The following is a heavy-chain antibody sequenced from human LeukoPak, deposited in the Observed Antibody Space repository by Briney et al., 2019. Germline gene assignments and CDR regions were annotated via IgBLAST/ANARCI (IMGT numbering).Heavy chain of an antibody. CDR1: GFTVSANY. CDR3: ARVRRGGPTYYFDY. Sequence: GGSLRLSCAASGFTVSANYMSWVRQAPGKGLEWVSVIYTDGSTSYADSVKGRFTISRDNSKNALYLQMNSLSAEDTAVYYCARVRRGGPTYYFDYWGQGTLVTVSS. CDR2: IYTDGST. V-gene: IGHV3-66*01. J-gene: IGHJ4*02.